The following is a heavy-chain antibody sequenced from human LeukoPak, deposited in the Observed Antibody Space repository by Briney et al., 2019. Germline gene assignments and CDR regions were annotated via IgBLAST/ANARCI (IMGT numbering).Heavy chain of an antibody. CDR3: ARDSLDYDILTGYYRDDAFDI. V-gene: IGHV4-39*07. Sequence: SETLSLTRTVSGGSISSSSYYWGWIRQPPGKGLEWIGSIYYSGSTYYNPSLKSRVTISVDTSKNQFSLKLSSVTAADTAVYYCARDSLDYDILTGYYRDDAFDIWGQGTMVTVSS. D-gene: IGHD3-9*01. CDR2: IYYSGST. J-gene: IGHJ3*02. CDR1: GGSISSSSYY.